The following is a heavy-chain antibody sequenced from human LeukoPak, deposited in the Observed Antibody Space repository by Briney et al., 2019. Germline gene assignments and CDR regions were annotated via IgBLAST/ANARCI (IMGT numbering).Heavy chain of an antibody. CDR1: GFTFSSSW. Sequence: GGSLRLSCAASGFTFSSSWMSWVRQAPGKGLEWVANIKQDGSEKYYVDSVKGRFTISRDNAKNSLYLQMNSLRAEDTAVYYCARYNAAATAFGDYWGQGTLVTVSS. CDR2: IKQDGSEK. V-gene: IGHV3-7*02. D-gene: IGHD6-13*01. CDR3: ARYNAAATAFGDY. J-gene: IGHJ4*02.